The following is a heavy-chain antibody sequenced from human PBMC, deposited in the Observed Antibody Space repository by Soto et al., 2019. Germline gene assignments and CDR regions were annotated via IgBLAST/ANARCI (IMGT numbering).Heavy chain of an antibody. D-gene: IGHD3-3*01. V-gene: IGHV4-4*02. CDR3: ARAYPYYHFWRSYSQSWFDP. J-gene: IGHJ5*02. CDR1: GGTVASSHW. CDR2: IYHSGST. Sequence: SETLSLTCGVSGGTVASSHWWSWVRQSPGRGLEWIGSIYHSGSTYYNPSLKSRVTISVDTSKNQFSLKLSSVTAADTAVYYCARAYPYYHFWRSYSQSWFDPCGQGTLVTVAT.